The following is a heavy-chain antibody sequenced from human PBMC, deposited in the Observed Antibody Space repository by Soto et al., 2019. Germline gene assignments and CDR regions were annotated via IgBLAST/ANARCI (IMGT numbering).Heavy chain of an antibody. CDR1: GGPIHSPDYC. V-gene: IGHV4-30-4*01. J-gene: IGHJ5*02. Sequence: QVQLQESGPGLVKPSQTLSLTCNVPGGPIHSPDYCWDWIRQSPGRGLNRVGYRHFNGGTHYNPTLRTPVSMSLDKPQKHFSLKMVSVTAADTAVYYCARGISKYSSCYEPNAWFDARGQGALVT. CDR2: RHFNGGT. CDR3: ARGISKYSSCYEPNAWFDA. D-gene: IGHD6-6*01.